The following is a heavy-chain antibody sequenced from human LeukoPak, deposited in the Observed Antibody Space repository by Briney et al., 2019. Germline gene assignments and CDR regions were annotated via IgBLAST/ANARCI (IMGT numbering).Heavy chain of an antibody. V-gene: IGHV3-11*04. CDR2: VSSSGSTI. Sequence: GGSLRLSCAASGFTFSDYYMSWIRQAPGKGLGWVSYVSSSGSTIYYADSVKGRFTISRDNAKNSLYLQMNSLRAEDTAVYYCARDYRDYDSSGYYFYWGQGTLVTVSS. CDR3: ARDYRDYDSSGYYFY. CDR1: GFTFSDYY. D-gene: IGHD3-22*01. J-gene: IGHJ4*02.